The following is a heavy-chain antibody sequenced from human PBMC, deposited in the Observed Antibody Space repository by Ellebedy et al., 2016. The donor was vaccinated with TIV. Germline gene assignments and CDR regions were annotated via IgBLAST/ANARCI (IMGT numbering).Heavy chain of an antibody. D-gene: IGHD3-10*01. Sequence: PGGSLRLSCAASGFTLSSYSMNWVRQAPGKGLEWVSYISSGSSTIYYADSVKGRFTISIDNGKNSLALQMNSQRAEDTAVYYCGRVVGSGRYPIDYWGQGTLVTVSS. V-gene: IGHV3-48*04. CDR2: ISSGSSTI. J-gene: IGHJ4*02. CDR3: GRVVGSGRYPIDY. CDR1: GFTLSSYS.